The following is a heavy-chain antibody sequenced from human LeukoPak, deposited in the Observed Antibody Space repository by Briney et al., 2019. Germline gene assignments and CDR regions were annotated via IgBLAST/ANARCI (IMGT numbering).Heavy chain of an antibody. J-gene: IGHJ5*02. V-gene: IGHV3-23*01. CDR1: GFTFSSYA. Sequence: PGGSLRLSCAASGFTFSSYAMSWVRQAPGKGLEWVAAMSGSGGRTYYADAVKGRFTISRDNSKNTLYLQMNSPRAEDTAVYYCAKVSRLKDSSGPYPVEGENWFDPWGQGTLVTVSS. CDR3: AKVSRLKDSSGPYPVEGENWFDP. D-gene: IGHD3-22*01. CDR2: MSGSGGRT.